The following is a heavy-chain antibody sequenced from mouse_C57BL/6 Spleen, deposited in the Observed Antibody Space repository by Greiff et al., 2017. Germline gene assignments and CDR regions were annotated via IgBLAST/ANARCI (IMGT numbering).Heavy chain of an antibody. J-gene: IGHJ2*01. Sequence: EVQLQESGPGLVKPSQSLSLTCSVTGYSITSGYYWNWIRQFPGNKLEWMGYISYDGSNNYNPSLKNRISITRDTSKNQFFLKLNSVTTEDTATYYCARGAYDYDALYFDYWGQGTTLTVSS. CDR3: ARGAYDYDALYFDY. V-gene: IGHV3-6*01. CDR1: GYSITSGYY. CDR2: ISYDGSN. D-gene: IGHD2-4*01.